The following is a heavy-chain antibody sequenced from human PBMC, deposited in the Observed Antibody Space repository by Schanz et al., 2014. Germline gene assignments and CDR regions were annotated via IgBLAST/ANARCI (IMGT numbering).Heavy chain of an antibody. CDR2: ISHSGGSK. Sequence: VQLVESGGGVVQPVRSLRLSCAASGFTFNSYAMTWVRQAPGKGLEWVSSISHSGGSKYYADSVKGRFTISRDNAKNSLYLQMNSLRAEDTAVYYCAREQIMAAAGLVDYWGHGTLVTVSS. D-gene: IGHD6-13*01. CDR3: AREQIMAAAGLVDY. CDR1: GFTFNSYA. V-gene: IGHV3-23*04. J-gene: IGHJ4*01.